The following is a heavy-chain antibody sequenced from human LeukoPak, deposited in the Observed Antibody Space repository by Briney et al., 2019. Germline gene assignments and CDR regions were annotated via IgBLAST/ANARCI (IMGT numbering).Heavy chain of an antibody. D-gene: IGHD2-2*01. CDR2: FDPEDGET. CDR1: GYTLTELS. J-gene: IGHJ5*02. V-gene: IGHV1-24*01. CDR3: ATVSCSSTSCYWRGANWFDP. Sequence: ASVKVSCKVSGYTLTELSMHWVRQAPGKGLEWMGGFDPEDGETIYAQKFQGRVTMTDDTSTDTAYMELSSLRSEDTAVYYCATVSCSSTSCYWRGANWFDPWGQGTLVTVSS.